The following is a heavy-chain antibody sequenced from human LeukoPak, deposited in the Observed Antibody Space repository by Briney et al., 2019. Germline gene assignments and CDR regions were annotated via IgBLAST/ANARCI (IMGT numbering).Heavy chain of an antibody. CDR3: ARVGAAAGPDY. CDR2: IYYSGSA. Sequence: SETLSLTCTVSGGSISSGGYYWSWIRQHPGKGLELIGYIYYSGSAYYNPSLKSRVTISVDTSKNHFSLKLSSVTAADTAVYYCARVGAAAGPDYWGQGNLVTVSS. CDR1: GGSISSGGYY. V-gene: IGHV4-31*03. J-gene: IGHJ4*02. D-gene: IGHD6-13*01.